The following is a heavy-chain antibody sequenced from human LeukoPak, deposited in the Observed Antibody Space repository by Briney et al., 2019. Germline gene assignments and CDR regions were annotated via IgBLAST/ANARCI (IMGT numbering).Heavy chain of an antibody. D-gene: IGHD3-22*01. Sequence: PGGSLRLSCTASGFNFASYVMTWVRQAPGKGLEWVGRSKNKANNYITQYAAFVQGRFTISRDNSKNSLYLQINSLKTEDTAVYYCARDSSGQGDYWGQGTLVTVSS. CDR1: GFNFASYV. CDR3: ARDSSGQGDY. CDR2: SKNKANNYIT. V-gene: IGHV3-72*01. J-gene: IGHJ4*02.